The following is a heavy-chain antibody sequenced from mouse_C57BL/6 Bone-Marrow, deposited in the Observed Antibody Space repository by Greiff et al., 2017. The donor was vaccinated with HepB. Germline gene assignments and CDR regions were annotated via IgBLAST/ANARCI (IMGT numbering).Heavy chain of an antibody. CDR1: GFSLTSYG. J-gene: IGHJ1*03. D-gene: IGHD1-1*01. Sequence: VKLQESGPGLVQPSQSLSITCTVSGFSLTSYGVHWVRQSPGKGLEWLGVIWSGGSTDYNAAFISRLSISKDNSKSQVFFKMNSLQADDTARYYCSSPYYYGSSPWYFDVWGTGTTVTVSS. V-gene: IGHV2-2*01. CDR3: SSPYYYGSSPWYFDV. CDR2: IWSGGST.